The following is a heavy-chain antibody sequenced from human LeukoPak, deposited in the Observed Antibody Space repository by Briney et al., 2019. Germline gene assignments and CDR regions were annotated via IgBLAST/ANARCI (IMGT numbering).Heavy chain of an antibody. D-gene: IGHD5-18*01. Sequence: GGSLRLSCAASGFTFSSYWMAWVRQAPGKGLEWVSSISSSSSYIYYADSVKGRFTISRDNAKNSLYLQMNSLRAEDTAVYYCARGGYSYGYEGFDYWGQGTLVTVSS. CDR1: GFTFSSYW. J-gene: IGHJ4*02. V-gene: IGHV3-21*01. CDR3: ARGGYSYGYEGFDY. CDR2: ISSSSSYI.